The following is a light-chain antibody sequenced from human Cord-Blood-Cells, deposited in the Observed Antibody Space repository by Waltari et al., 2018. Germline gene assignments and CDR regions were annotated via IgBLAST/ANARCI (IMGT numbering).Light chain of an antibody. J-gene: IGLJ2*01. CDR1: SIDFGGYNY. Sequence: QSALTQPRSVSGSPGQSVTLSCTGPSIDFGGYNYVSGYQQHPGKAPKLMIYDVSKRPSGVPDRFSGSKSGNTASLTISGLQAEDEADYYCCSYAGSYTLVFGGGTKLTVL. CDR3: CSYAGSYTLV. V-gene: IGLV2-11*01. CDR2: DVS.